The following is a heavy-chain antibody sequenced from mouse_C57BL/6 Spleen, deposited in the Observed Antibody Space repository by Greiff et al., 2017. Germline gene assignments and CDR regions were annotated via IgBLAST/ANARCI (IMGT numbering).Heavy chain of an antibody. Sequence: VQLQQSGPELVKPGASVKISCKASGYAFSSSWMNWVKQRPGQGLEWIGRIYPGDGGTNYNGKFKGKATLTADKSSSTAYMQLSSLTSEDSAVYFCARDYYGSSYGAMDYWGQGTSVTVSS. CDR3: ARDYYGSSYGAMDY. J-gene: IGHJ4*01. D-gene: IGHD1-1*01. CDR2: IYPGDGGT. V-gene: IGHV1-82*01. CDR1: GYAFSSSW.